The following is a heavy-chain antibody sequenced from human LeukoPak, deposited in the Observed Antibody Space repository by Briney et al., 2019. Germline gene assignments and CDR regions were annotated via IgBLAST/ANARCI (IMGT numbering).Heavy chain of an antibody. CDR3: ARVSVGNHPRSYYGSGSYYNRGYYYMDV. CDR1: GGSFSGYY. Sequence: SETLSLTCAVYGGSFSGYYWSGVRQPPGKGLEWIGEINHSGSTNYNPSLKSRVTISVDTSKYQFSLKLSSVTAADTAVYYCARVSVGNHPRSYYGSGSYYNRGYYYMDVWGKGTTVTVSS. D-gene: IGHD3-10*01. J-gene: IGHJ6*03. CDR2: INHSGST. V-gene: IGHV4-34*01.